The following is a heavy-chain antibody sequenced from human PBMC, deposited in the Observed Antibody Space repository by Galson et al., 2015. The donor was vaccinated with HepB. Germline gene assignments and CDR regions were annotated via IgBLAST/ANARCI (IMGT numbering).Heavy chain of an antibody. Sequence: SLRLSCAASGFTFSGLGMHWVRQAPGKGLQWVALIWANGSKQHYADSVKGRFTISRDNSENTLFLQMNSLRAEDSAVYYCVREVASGWYYFDYWGQGTLVTVSS. J-gene: IGHJ4*02. CDR3: VREVASGWYYFDY. CDR2: IWANGSKQ. V-gene: IGHV3-33*01. CDR1: GFTFSGLG. D-gene: IGHD6-19*01.